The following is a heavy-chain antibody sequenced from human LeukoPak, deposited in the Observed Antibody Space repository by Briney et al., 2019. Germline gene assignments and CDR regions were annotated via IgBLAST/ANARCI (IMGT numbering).Heavy chain of an antibody. J-gene: IGHJ4*02. CDR2: ISGSGGST. CDR3: ARRAGAYSHPYDY. Sequence: PGGSLRLSCAASGFTFSSYAMSWVRQAPGKGLEWVSLISGSGGSTYYADSVKGRFTISRDNSKNTLYLQMNSLRAEDTAVYYRARRAGAYSHPYDYWGQGTLVTVSS. CDR1: GFTFSSYA. V-gene: IGHV3-23*01. D-gene: IGHD4/OR15-4a*01.